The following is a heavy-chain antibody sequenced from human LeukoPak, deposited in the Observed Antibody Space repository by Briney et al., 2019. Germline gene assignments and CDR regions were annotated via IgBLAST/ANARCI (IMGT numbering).Heavy chain of an antibody. CDR2: IYHSGST. V-gene: IGHV4-38-2*01. CDR3: ASNSSGWFFDY. CDR1: GDSISSGYY. D-gene: IGHD6-19*01. Sequence: SETLSLTCDVSGDSISSGYYWGWIRQPPGKGLEWIGSIYHSGSTTYNPSLKSRVTISADTYKNQFSLKVRSVTAADTAVYYCASNSSGWFFDYWGQGTLVTVAS. J-gene: IGHJ4*02.